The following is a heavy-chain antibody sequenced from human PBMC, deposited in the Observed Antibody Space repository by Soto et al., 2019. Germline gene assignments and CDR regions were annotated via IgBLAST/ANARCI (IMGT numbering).Heavy chain of an antibody. CDR1: GGSFSGYY. V-gene: IGHV4-34*01. CDR3: ARGVVVPAATYYYYYYMDV. D-gene: IGHD2-2*01. J-gene: IGHJ6*03. Sequence: QVQLQQWGAGLLKPSETLSLTCAVYGGSFSGYYWSWIRQPPGKGLEWIGEINHSGGTNSNPSLKSRVPISVDTSKNQFSLKLSSVTAADTAVYYCARGVVVPAATYYYYYYMDVWGKGTTVTVSS. CDR2: INHSGGT.